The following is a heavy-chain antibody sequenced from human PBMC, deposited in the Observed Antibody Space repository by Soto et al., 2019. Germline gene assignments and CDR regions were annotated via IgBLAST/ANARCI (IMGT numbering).Heavy chain of an antibody. CDR3: ARDFSRVMVRGVADY. CDR2: ISSSSSTI. CDR1: GFTFSSYS. V-gene: IGHV3-48*01. Sequence: EVQLVESGGGLVQPGGSLRLSCAASGFTFSSYSMNWVRQAPGKGLEWVSYISSSSSTIYYADSVKGRFTISRDNAKNSLYLQMNSLRAEDTAVYYCARDFSRVMVRGVADYWGQGTLVTVSS. J-gene: IGHJ4*02. D-gene: IGHD3-10*01.